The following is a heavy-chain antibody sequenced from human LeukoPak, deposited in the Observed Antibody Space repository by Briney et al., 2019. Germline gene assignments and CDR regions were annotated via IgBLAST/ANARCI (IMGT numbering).Heavy chain of an antibody. V-gene: IGHV1-2*02. Sequence: GASVKVSCKASGYTFTGYYMHWVRQAPGQGLEWMGWINPNSGGTNYAQKFQGRVTMTRDTSISTAYMELSRLRSDDTAVYYCARDLGDNWNYPSYFDYWGQGTLVTVSS. D-gene: IGHD1-7*01. CDR1: GYTFTGYY. CDR3: ARDLGDNWNYPSYFDY. CDR2: INPNSGGT. J-gene: IGHJ4*02.